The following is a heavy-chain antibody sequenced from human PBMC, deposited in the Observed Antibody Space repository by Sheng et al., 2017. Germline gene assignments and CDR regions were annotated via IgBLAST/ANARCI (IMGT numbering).Heavy chain of an antibody. Sequence: EVQLVESGGGLVKPGGSLRLSCAASGFTFSSYSMNWVRQAPGKGLEWVSSISSSSSYIYYADSVKGRFTISRDNAKNSLYLQMNSLRAEDTAVYYCARNFRDDYIWGSYRGYYFDYWGQGTLVTVSS. CDR2: ISSSSSYI. CDR1: GFTFSSYS. D-gene: IGHD3-16*02. V-gene: IGHV3-21*01. CDR3: ARNFRDDYIWGSYRGYYFDY. J-gene: IGHJ4*02.